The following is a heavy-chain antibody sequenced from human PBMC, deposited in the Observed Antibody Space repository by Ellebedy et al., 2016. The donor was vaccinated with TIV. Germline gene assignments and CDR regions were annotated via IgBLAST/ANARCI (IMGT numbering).Heavy chain of an antibody. Sequence: AASVKVSCKASGYTFTDYYMHWVRQAPGQGLEWMGWINPNSGATFYAQRFQGRVTMTRDTSISTTCMELTRLTPDDTAVYYCARDLPAGVGATVEYWGQGTLVTVSA. J-gene: IGHJ4*02. CDR3: ARDLPAGVGATVEY. CDR1: GYTFTDYY. CDR2: INPNSGAT. D-gene: IGHD1-26*01. V-gene: IGHV1-2*02.